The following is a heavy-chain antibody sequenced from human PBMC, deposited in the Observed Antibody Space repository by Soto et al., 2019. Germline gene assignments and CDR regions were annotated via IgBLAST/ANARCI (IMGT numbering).Heavy chain of an antibody. V-gene: IGHV1-2*04. D-gene: IGHD2-2*01. Sequence: RASVKVSCKASGYTFTGYYMHWVRQAPGQGLEWMGWINPNSGGTNYAQKFQGWVTMTRDTSISTAYMELSRLRSDDTAVYYCARGRYCSSTSCFYAFDIWGQGTMVTVSS. CDR2: INPNSGGT. CDR3: ARGRYCSSTSCFYAFDI. J-gene: IGHJ3*02. CDR1: GYTFTGYY.